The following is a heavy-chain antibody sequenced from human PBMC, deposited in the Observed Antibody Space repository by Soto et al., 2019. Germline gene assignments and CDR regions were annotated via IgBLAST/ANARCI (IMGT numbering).Heavy chain of an antibody. J-gene: IGHJ4*02. Sequence: PSETLSLTCTVSGGFLSNYFWSWIRQAPGRGLEWIGYISDRGSTSYNPSLKSRVTMTVDTSKKQFSLKLSSVTAADTAVYYCARYNFYGDYEDYVDYWGQGTLVTVS. D-gene: IGHD4-17*01. V-gene: IGHV4-59*08. CDR3: ARYNFYGDYEDYVDY. CDR2: ISDRGST. CDR1: GGFLSNYF.